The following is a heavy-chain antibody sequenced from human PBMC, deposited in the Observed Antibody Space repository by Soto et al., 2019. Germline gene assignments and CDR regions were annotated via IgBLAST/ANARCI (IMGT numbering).Heavy chain of an antibody. D-gene: IGHD4-17*01. CDR2: IWHDGSDK. Sequence: QVQLVESGGGVVQPGRSLRLSCAASGFTFSSFGMHWVRQAPGKGLEWVAVIWHDGSDKYYADSVKGRFTISRDNSKNTLYLQMDSLRAEDTAVYFCARALHGDYDFWGQGTLVTVSS. J-gene: IGHJ4*02. V-gene: IGHV3-33*01. CDR3: ARALHGDYDF. CDR1: GFTFSSFG.